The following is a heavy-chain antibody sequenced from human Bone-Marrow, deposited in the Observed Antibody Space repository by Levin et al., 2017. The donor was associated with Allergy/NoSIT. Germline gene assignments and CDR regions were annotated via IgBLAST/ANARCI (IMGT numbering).Heavy chain of an antibody. V-gene: IGHV3-15*01. Sequence: PGGSLRLSCAASGFTLSDTYMTWVRQAPGKGLEWVGRIKSKTDGETTDYAAPVEGRFSISRDDSRQTLFLQMNSLGPEDTALYYCNVWIGEVVGTTSDYWGQGTLVTVSS. CDR3: NVWIGEVVGTTSDY. J-gene: IGHJ4*02. D-gene: IGHD1-26*01. CDR1: GFTLSDTY. CDR2: IKSKTDGETT.